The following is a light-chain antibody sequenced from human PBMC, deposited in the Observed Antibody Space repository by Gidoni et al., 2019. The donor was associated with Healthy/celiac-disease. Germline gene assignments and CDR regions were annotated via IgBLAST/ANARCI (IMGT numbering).Light chain of an antibody. Sequence: EIVLTQSTEFQSVTPKEKVTITCRASQSIRSSLHWYKEKPDQSPKLLIKYASQSISGVPSRVSGSGSGTDFTLTINSLEAEDAATYYCHQSSSLPWTFGQGTKVEIK. CDR1: QSIRSS. V-gene: IGKV6-21*02. CDR3: HQSSSLPWT. J-gene: IGKJ1*01. CDR2: YAS.